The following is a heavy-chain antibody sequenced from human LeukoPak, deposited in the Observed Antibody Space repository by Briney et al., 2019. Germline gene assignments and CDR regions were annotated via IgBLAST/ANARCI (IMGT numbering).Heavy chain of an antibody. J-gene: IGHJ3*02. CDR2: INTSGST. D-gene: IGHD4-23*01. V-gene: IGHV4-4*07. Sequence: SETLSLTCTVSGASMSSYYWSWIRQPTGKGLEWIGRINTSGSTNYNPSLKSRVTMSVDTSKNHLSLNLSSVTAADTAMYYCARGPYGSNSLGAFEIWGQGTMVTVSS. CDR3: ARGPYGSNSLGAFEI. CDR1: GASMSSYY.